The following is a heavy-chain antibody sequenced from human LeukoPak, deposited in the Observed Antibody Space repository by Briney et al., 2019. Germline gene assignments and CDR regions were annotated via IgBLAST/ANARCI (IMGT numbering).Heavy chain of an antibody. CDR1: GFTFGDYS. D-gene: IGHD3-22*01. CDR2: IRSKTYGGTT. J-gene: IGHJ4*02. Sequence: GGSLRLSCTASGFTFGDYSMNWVRQAPGKGLEWISFIRSKTYGGTTEYAASVKGRFTISRDDSKSIVYLQMNSLKTEDTALYYCTRDQRDSNGYYQNYFDSWGQGTLVTVSS. V-gene: IGHV3-49*04. CDR3: TRDQRDSNGYYQNYFDS.